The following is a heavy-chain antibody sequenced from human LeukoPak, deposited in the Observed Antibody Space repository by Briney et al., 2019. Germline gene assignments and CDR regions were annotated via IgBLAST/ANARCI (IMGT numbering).Heavy chain of an antibody. CDR1: GFTFSDYY. Sequence: PGGSLRLSCTVSGFTFSDYYMSWIRQAPGKGLEWVSYISNSVNNVHYADSVKGRFTISRDNAKNSLYLQMHSPRAEDTAVYYCARDRGSGWYGGDYFDYWGQGVLVTASS. D-gene: IGHD6-19*01. CDR2: ISNSVNNV. CDR3: ARDRGSGWYGGDYFDY. J-gene: IGHJ4*02. V-gene: IGHV3-11*01.